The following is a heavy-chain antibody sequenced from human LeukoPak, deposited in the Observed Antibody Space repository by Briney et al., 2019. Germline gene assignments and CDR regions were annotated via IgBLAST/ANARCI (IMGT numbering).Heavy chain of an antibody. Sequence: GGSLRLSCAGSEFSIDDFAMHWVRQAPGKGLEWVSSINRNSGSVAYADSVKGRFTISRENAKNSLYLQMNSLRAEDMGLYYCARGRGSDYYHYYYMDVWGKGTTVTVSS. CDR2: INRNSGSV. J-gene: IGHJ6*03. D-gene: IGHD6-19*01. V-gene: IGHV3-9*03. CDR3: ARGRGSDYYHYYYMDV. CDR1: EFSIDDFA.